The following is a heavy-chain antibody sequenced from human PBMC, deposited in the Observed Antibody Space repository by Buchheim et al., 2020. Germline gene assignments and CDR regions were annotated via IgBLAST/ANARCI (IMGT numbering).Heavy chain of an antibody. V-gene: IGHV5-51*01. CDR2: IYPGDSDT. D-gene: IGHD2-2*02. J-gene: IGHJ4*02. CDR3: VRQECNGNNCYNFDH. Sequence: EVRLVQSGAEVKKPGESLKISCKGSGYPFTSYWFNWVRQMPGRGLEWMGIIYPGDSDTRYSTSFQGQVTISADRSLSTAYLQWSSLKASNTAMYYCVRQECNGNNCYNFDHWGQGTL. CDR1: GYPFTSYW.